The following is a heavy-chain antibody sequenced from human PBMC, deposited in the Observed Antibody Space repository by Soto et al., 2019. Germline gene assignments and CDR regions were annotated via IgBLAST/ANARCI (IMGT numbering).Heavy chain of an antibody. CDR3: ARNRMGSYDFWSGYYYTGLVDAFDI. Sequence: ASVKVSCKASGYTFTNYGITWVRQAPGRGLEWMGWISVYNGNTDYAQKLQGRVTMTTDTSTNTAYMELRSLRSGDTAVYYCARNRMGSYDFWSGYYYTGLVDAFDIWG. CDR2: ISVYNGNT. J-gene: IGHJ3*02. V-gene: IGHV1-18*01. D-gene: IGHD3-3*01. CDR1: GYTFTNYG.